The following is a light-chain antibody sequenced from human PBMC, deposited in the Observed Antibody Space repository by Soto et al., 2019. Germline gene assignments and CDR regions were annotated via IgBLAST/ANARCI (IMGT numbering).Light chain of an antibody. Sequence: DIQMTQSPSTLSASVGDRVTITCRASQSITNWLAWYQQKPGKAPKPLIYMSPSLESGVPSRCSGSGGGTEFTLSISSLQPDDFATYYCQQYYRQATFGQGTKVEIK. CDR2: MSP. J-gene: IGKJ1*01. V-gene: IGKV1-5*03. CDR3: QQYYRQAT. CDR1: QSITNW.